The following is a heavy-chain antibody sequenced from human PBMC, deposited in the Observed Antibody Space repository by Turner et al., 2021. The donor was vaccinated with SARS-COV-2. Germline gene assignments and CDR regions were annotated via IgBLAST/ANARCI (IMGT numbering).Heavy chain of an antibody. CDR1: GVPFISYD. CDR2: IGTAGNT. CDR3: ARGIDFWSGYGSRWGPYGMDV. V-gene: IGHV3-13*01. J-gene: IGHJ6*02. D-gene: IGHD3-3*01. Sequence: EVQLVESGGGLVQPGGSLRLSCAASGVPFISYDMHWVRQATGKGLEWVSAIGTAGNTYSPGSVKGRFTISRENAKNSLYLQMNSLRAGDTAVYYCARGIDFWSGYGSRWGPYGMDVWGQGTTVTVSS.